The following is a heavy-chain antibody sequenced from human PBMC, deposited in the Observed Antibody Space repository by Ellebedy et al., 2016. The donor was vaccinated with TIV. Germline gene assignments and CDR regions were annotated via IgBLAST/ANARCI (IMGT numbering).Heavy chain of an antibody. V-gene: IGHV1-2*02. CDR1: GYTFIDYY. Sequence: ASVKVSCXASGYTFIDYYLHWVRQAPGQGLEWMGWINPNSGATNYAQKFQGRVTMTRDTSISTAYMELSRLTSDDTAVYYCARERNARNYPFDYWGQGTLVTVSS. J-gene: IGHJ4*02. CDR3: ARERNARNYPFDY. CDR2: INPNSGAT. D-gene: IGHD1-7*01.